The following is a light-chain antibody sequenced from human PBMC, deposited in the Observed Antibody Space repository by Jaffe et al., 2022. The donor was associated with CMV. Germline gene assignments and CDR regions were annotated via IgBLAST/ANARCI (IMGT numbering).Light chain of an antibody. V-gene: IGLV3-25*03. J-gene: IGLJ2*01. Sequence: SYELTQPPSVSVSPGQTARITCSGNALPKQYAHWFQQKPGLAPVLVIYKDTERPSGIPERFSGSSSGTTVTLTISGVQAEDEADYYCQSADSSGTYADRVFGGGTKLTVL. CDR2: KDT. CDR3: QSADSSGTYADRV. CDR1: ALPKQY.